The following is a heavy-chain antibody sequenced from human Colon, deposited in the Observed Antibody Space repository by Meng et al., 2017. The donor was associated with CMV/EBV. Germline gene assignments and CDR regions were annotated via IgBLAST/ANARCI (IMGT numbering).Heavy chain of an antibody. CDR1: GFTFHTYS. D-gene: IGHD2-2*01. CDR2: ISSSSSTI. Sequence: GESLKISCAASGFTFHTYSMNWVRQAPGKGLEWVSYISSSSSTIYYADSVKGRFTISRDNAKNSLYLQMNSLRAEDTAVYYCATLDPKLGYCSSTSCYTGDYWGQGTLVTVSS. V-gene: IGHV3-48*04. CDR3: ATLDPKLGYCSSTSCYTGDY. J-gene: IGHJ4*02.